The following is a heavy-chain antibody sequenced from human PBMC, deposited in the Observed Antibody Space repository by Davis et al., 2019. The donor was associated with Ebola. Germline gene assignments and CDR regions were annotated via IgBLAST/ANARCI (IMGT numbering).Heavy chain of an antibody. V-gene: IGHV1-69*13. CDR3: ARDFDGGNYYFDY. CDR2: IIPIFDTP. D-gene: IGHD3-9*01. J-gene: IGHJ4*02. CDR1: GGSFGSHP. Sequence: SVKVSCKTSGGSFGSHPISWVRQAPRQGLEWMGGIIPIFDTPHYAQKFQGRITITADASTSTAYMDFSSLRSEDTATYFCARDFDGGNYYFDYWGPGTPVTVSS.